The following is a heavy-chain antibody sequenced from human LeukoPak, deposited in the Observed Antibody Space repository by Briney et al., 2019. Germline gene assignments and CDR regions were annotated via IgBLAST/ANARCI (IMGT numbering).Heavy chain of an antibody. D-gene: IGHD3-16*01. V-gene: IGHV3-23*01. CDR1: GFTFTSYA. Sequence: GGSLRLSCAASGFTFTSYAMSWVRQTPGKGLEWVSTFSGSIDTTYYADSVKGRFTISRDNAKNSLYLQMNSLKAEDTAVYYCARPSYYLGYWGQGTLVTVSS. CDR2: FSGSIDTT. J-gene: IGHJ4*02. CDR3: ARPSYYLGY.